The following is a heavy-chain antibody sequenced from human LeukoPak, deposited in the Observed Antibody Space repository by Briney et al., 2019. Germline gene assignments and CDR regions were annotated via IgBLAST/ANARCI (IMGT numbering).Heavy chain of an antibody. V-gene: IGHV1-18*01. J-gene: IGHJ2*01. Sequence: GASVKVSCKASGYTFTSYGISWVRQAPGQGLEWMGWISAYNGNTNYAQKLQGRVTMTTDTSTSTAYMELRSLRSDDTAVYYCVGSSGSTPWEYWYFDLWGRGTLVTVSS. CDR3: VGSSGSTPWEYWYFDL. D-gene: IGHD3-22*01. CDR2: ISAYNGNT. CDR1: GYTFTSYG.